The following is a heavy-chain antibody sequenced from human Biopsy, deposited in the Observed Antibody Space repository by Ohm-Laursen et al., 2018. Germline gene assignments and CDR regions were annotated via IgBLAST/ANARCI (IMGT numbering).Heavy chain of an antibody. CDR1: GYTFTDYF. J-gene: IGHJ3*01. CDR2: ISPSSVGT. V-gene: IGHV1-2*02. CDR3: ARDIMNPIGGLVARSDVFDV. D-gene: IGHD3-16*02. Sequence: ASVKVSCNASGYTFTDYFLHWVRQAPGQGPEWMGWISPSSVGTNYAKKFQGRVTMISDTSATTGYMELSSLRSDDTAVYYCARDIMNPIGGLVARSDVFDVWGQGTMVTVSS.